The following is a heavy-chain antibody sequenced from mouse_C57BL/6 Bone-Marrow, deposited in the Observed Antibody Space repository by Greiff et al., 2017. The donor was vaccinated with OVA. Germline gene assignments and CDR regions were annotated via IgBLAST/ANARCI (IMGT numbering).Heavy chain of an antibody. D-gene: IGHD1-1*01. CDR3: ARRVITTVVATGDY. CDR2: IYPRSGNT. CDR1: GYTFTSYG. Sequence: VKLQESGAELARPGASVKLSCKASGYTFTSYGISWVKQRTGQGLEWIGEIYPRSGNTYYNEKFKGKATLTADKSSSTAHMELRSLTSEDSAVYFCARRVITTVVATGDYWGQGTSVTVSS. V-gene: IGHV1-81*01. J-gene: IGHJ4*01.